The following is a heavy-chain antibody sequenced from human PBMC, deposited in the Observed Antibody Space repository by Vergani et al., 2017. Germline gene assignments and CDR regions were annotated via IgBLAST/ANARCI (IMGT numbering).Heavy chain of an antibody. D-gene: IGHD3-9*01. V-gene: IGHV1-46*03. CDR3: ARGDYGILTGYRY. CDR2: INPSGGYT. CDR1: GYTFSNYY. J-gene: IGHJ4*02. Sequence: QVQVVQSGAEVKKSGASVKVSCKTSGYTFSNYYMHWVRQAPGQGLEWMGIINPSGGYTNYAQKFQGRVTMTRDTSTSTVYMELSSLRSEDTAIYYCARGDYGILTGYRYWGQGTLGTVSA.